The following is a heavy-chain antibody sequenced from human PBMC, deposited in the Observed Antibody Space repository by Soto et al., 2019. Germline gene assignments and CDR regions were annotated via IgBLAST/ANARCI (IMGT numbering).Heavy chain of an antibody. J-gene: IGHJ4*02. CDR1: GGSISSSSYY. CDR2: IYNSGST. Sequence: SETLSLTCTVSGGSISSSSYYWGWIRQPPGKGLEWIGYIYNSGSTYYRPSLESRMHMSLDATRNHYSLRLTSVTAADTAVYFCARAPVGLDTISYFDYWGQGKLVTVSS. D-gene: IGHD3-3*01. CDR3: ARAPVGLDTISYFDY. V-gene: IGHV4-30-4*08.